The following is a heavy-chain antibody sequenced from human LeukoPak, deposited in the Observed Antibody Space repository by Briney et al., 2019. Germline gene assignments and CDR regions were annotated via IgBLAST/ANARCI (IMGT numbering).Heavy chain of an antibody. CDR1: GFTFSSYG. CDR3: AKMISGSQPFDY. J-gene: IGHJ4*02. CDR2: ISYDGSNK. V-gene: IGHV3-30*18. D-gene: IGHD3/OR15-3a*01. Sequence: PGGSLRLSCAASGFTFSSYGMHWVRQAPGKGLEWVAVISYDGSNKYYADSVKGRFTISRDNSKNTLYPQMNSLRAEDTAVYYCAKMISGSQPFDYWGQGTLVTVSS.